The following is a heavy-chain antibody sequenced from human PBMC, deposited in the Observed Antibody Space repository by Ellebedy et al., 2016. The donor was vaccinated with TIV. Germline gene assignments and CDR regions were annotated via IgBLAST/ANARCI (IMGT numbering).Heavy chain of an antibody. J-gene: IGHJ6*02. D-gene: IGHD6-13*01. CDR3: ARGGGQLVHYYYYGMDV. CDR2: IYYSGST. V-gene: IGHV4-59*01. CDR1: GGSISSYY. Sequence: GSLRLXCTVSGGSISSYYWSWIRQPPGKGLEWIGYIYYSGSTNYNPSLKSRVTISVDTSKNQFSLKLSSVTAAGTAVYYCARGGGQLVHYYYYGMDVWGQGTTVTVSS.